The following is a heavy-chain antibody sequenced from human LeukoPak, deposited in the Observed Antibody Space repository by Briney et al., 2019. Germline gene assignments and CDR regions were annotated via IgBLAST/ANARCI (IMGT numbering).Heavy chain of an antibody. V-gene: IGHV3-21*04. CDR1: GVTFSSYE. CDR2: IARSSNYR. CDR3: ARDQDYYDSSGYFSGWFDP. J-gene: IGHJ5*02. Sequence: GGSLRLSCAASGVTFSSYEMNWVRQAPGKGLEWVSSIARSSNYRYYSDSMKGRFTISRDNAKKSLYLQMNSLRAEDTAVYYCARDQDYYDSSGYFSGWFDPWGQGTLVTVSS. D-gene: IGHD3-22*01.